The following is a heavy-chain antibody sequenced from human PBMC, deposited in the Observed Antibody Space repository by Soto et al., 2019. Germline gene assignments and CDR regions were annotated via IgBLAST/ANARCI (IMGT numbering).Heavy chain of an antibody. V-gene: IGHV4-34*01. D-gene: IGHD2-2*02. CDR1: GGSFSNNY. CDR3: ARGFRVVPTPIPAYYYYYGLDV. Sequence: PSETLSLTCAVYGGSFSNNYWSWIRQPPGKGLEWIGEIIHSGSTNYNPSLKSRVTISIDKSKSQFSLKLSSVTAADTAVYFCARGFRVVPTPIPAYYYYYGLDVWGQGTTVTVSS. J-gene: IGHJ6*02. CDR2: IIHSGST.